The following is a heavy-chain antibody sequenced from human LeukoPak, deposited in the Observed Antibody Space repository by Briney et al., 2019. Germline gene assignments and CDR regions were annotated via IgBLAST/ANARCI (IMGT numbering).Heavy chain of an antibody. J-gene: IGHJ4*02. Sequence: SETLSLTCAVYGGSFSGYYWSWIRQPPGKGLEWIGEINHSGSTNYNPSLKSRVTISVDTSKNQFSLQLNSVTPEDTAVYYCARVVYGSGWDSSPRRGPGYFDYWGQGTLVTVSS. V-gene: IGHV4-34*01. CDR3: ARVVYGSGWDSSPRRGPGYFDY. CDR1: GGSFSGYY. CDR2: INHSGST. D-gene: IGHD6-19*01.